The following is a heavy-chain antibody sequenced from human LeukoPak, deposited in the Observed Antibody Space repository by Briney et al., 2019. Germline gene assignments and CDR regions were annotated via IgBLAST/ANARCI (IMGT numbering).Heavy chain of an antibody. CDR1: GGSISSSSYY. D-gene: IGHD5-24*01. Sequence: TSETLSLTCTVSGGSISSSSYYWGWIRQPPGKGLEWIGSIYYSGSTYYNPSLKSRVTISVDTSKNQFSLKLSSVTAADTAVYYCARHTYRPRDGYDAFDIWGQGTMVTVSS. J-gene: IGHJ3*02. CDR2: IYYSGST. V-gene: IGHV4-39*01. CDR3: ARHTYRPRDGYDAFDI.